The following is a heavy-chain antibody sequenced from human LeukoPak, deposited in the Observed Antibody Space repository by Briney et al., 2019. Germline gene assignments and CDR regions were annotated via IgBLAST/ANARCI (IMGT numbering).Heavy chain of an antibody. D-gene: IGHD3-3*01. CDR2: INHSGST. Sequence: PSETLSLTCAVYGGSFSGYYWSWIRQPPGKGLEWIGEINHSGSTNYNPSPKSRVTISVDTSKNQFSLKLSSVTAADTAVYYCARGWGVVITFDYWGQGTLVTVSS. CDR3: ARGWGVVITFDY. CDR1: GGSFSGYY. J-gene: IGHJ4*02. V-gene: IGHV4-34*01.